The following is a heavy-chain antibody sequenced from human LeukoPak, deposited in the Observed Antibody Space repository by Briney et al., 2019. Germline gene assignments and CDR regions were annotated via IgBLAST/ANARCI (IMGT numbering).Heavy chain of an antibody. CDR2: ISSSGTTI. Sequence: GGSLGLSCAASGFTFSSYEMNWVRQAPGKGLEWVSYISSSGTTIYYADSVKGRFTISRDNAKNSLYLQMNSLRAEDTAVYYCARDSEPYCSSASCYERGFDYWGQGTLVTVSS. J-gene: IGHJ4*02. CDR1: GFTFSSYE. V-gene: IGHV3-48*03. D-gene: IGHD2-2*01. CDR3: ARDSEPYCSSASCYERGFDY.